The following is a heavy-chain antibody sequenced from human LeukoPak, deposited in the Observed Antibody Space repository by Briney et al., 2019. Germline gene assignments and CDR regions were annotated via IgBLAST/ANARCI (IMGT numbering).Heavy chain of an antibody. D-gene: IGHD5-24*01. CDR3: ARRRSRDGYRDH. CDR1: GGSISSGSYY. J-gene: IGHJ4*02. V-gene: IGHV4-39*01. Sequence: SETLSLTCTVSGGSISSGSYYWGWIPQPPGKGLEWIGTFYYSGSTYYSPSLQSRVSISVDTSMNQFSLRLSSVTAADTAVYFCARRRSRDGYRDHWGQGTLVTVSS. CDR2: FYYSGST.